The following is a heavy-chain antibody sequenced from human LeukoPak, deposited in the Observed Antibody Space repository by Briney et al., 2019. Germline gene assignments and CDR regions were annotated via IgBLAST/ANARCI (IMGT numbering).Heavy chain of an antibody. CDR1: GFTFSSYG. Sequence: GGSLRLSCAASGFTFSSYGMHWVRQAPGKGLEWVSAISGSGGSTYYADSVKGRFTISRDNSKNTLYLQMNSLRAEDTAVYYCAKDRLLWFGEPRNDAFDIWGQGTMVTVSS. V-gene: IGHV3-23*01. D-gene: IGHD3-10*01. CDR3: AKDRLLWFGEPRNDAFDI. CDR2: ISGSGGST. J-gene: IGHJ3*02.